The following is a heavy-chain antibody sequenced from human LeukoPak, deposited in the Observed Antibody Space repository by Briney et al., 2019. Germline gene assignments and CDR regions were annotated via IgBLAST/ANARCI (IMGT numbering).Heavy chain of an antibody. J-gene: IGHJ5*02. CDR1: GGSISSGSYY. Sequence: SETLSLTCTVSGGSISSGSYYWTWIRQPAGKGLELIGRIYTSGSSSYNPSLKSRVTISVDTSKNQFSLKLTSVTAADMAVYFCARIFRGYSGGGWYKSWFDPWGQGTLVTVSS. CDR3: ARIFRGYSGGGWYKSWFDP. D-gene: IGHD2-15*01. V-gene: IGHV4-61*02. CDR2: IYTSGSS.